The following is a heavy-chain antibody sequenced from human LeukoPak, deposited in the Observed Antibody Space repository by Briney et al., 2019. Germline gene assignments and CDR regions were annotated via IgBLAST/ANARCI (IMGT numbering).Heavy chain of an antibody. CDR3: ARGPTRSLYSSGWYRSDY. CDR2: IYTSGST. CDR1: GGSISSYY. D-gene: IGHD6-19*01. V-gene: IGHV4-4*07. J-gene: IGHJ4*02. Sequence: SETLSLTCTVSGGSISSYYWSWIRQPAGKGLEWIGRIYTSGSTNYNPSLKSRVTISVDTSKNQFSLKLSSVTAADTAVYYCARGPTRSLYSSGWYRSDYWGQGTLVTVSS.